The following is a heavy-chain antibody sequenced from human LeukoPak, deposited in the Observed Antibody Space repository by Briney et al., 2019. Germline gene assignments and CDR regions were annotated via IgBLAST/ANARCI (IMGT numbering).Heavy chain of an antibody. D-gene: IGHD6-13*01. Sequence: PGGTLRLSCAASGFTFSSYGMSWVRQAPGKGLEWVSYISSSGTSRYNADSVKGRFTISRDNAKNSVYLQMNSLRAEDTAVYYCARGRYSSRWFDYWGQGSLVTVSS. J-gene: IGHJ5*01. CDR3: ARGRYSSRWFDY. CDR1: GFTFSSYG. CDR2: ISSSGTSR. V-gene: IGHV3-48*04.